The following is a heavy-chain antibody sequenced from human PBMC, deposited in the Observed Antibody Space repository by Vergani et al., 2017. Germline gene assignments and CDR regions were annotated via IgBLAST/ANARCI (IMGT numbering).Heavy chain of an antibody. CDR1: GISFSSATMG. V-gene: IGHV2-26*01. D-gene: IGHD3-22*01. J-gene: IGHJ4*02. Sequence: QVTLKESGPVLVKPTETLTLTCTLSGISFSSATMGVSWIRQPPGKALEWRAHIFSNDEKSYSTSLKSRLTISKDTSKSQVVLTMTNMDPVDTATYYCAQLHGPSGYYDFDYWGQGILVTVSS. CDR2: IFSNDEK. CDR3: AQLHGPSGYYDFDY.